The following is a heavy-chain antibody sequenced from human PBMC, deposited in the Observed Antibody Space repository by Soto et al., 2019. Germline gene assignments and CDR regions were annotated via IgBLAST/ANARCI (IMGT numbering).Heavy chain of an antibody. CDR2: IYSGGST. Sequence: GGSLRLSCAASGFIVGSTYMSWVRQAPGKGLEWVSVIYSGGSTYYADSVKGRFSISRDKYKNTLYLQMNSLRAEDTAVYYCATDSSGSYDAYDIWGQGTMVTVS. J-gene: IGHJ3*02. CDR3: ATDSSGSYDAYDI. D-gene: IGHD3-22*01. CDR1: GFIVGSTY. V-gene: IGHV3-53*01.